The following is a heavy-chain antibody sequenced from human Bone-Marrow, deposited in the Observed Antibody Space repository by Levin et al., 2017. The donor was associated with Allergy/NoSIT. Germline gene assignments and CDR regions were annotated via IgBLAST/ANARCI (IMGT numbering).Heavy chain of an antibody. V-gene: IGHV3-15*01. CDR3: TTLDTAAAPF. CDR1: GFTFSKAW. Sequence: PGGSLRLSCAASGFTFSKAWMSWVRQAPGKGLEWVGRINTKTDGGTTDYGAPVKGRFTISRDDSKNTLYLQMNSLKTEDTAVYYCTTLDTAAAPFWGQGTLVTVSS. CDR2: INTKTDGGTT. J-gene: IGHJ4*02. D-gene: IGHD6-13*01.